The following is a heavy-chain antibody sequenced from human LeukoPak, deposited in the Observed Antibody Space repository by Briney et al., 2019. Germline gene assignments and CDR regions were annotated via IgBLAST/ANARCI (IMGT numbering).Heavy chain of an antibody. V-gene: IGHV4-34*01. J-gene: IGHJ4*02. CDR2: INHSGST. Sequence: PSETLSLTCAVYGGSFSGYYWSWIRQPPGKGLEWIGEINHSGSTNYNPSLKSRVTISVDTSKNQFSLKLSSVTAADTAVYYCARGPYDILTGYRYFDYWGQGTLVTVSS. CDR1: GGSFSGYY. D-gene: IGHD3-9*01. CDR3: ARGPYDILTGYRYFDY.